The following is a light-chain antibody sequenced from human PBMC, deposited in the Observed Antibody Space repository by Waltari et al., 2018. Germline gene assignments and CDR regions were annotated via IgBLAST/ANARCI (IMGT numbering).Light chain of an antibody. J-gene: IGLJ3*02. Sequence: QSALTQPASVSGSPGQSITISCTGTSSDVGGYNYVSWYQQHPGKAPKLMIYDVSQRPSGVSNRFSGSKSGNTASLTISGLQAEDEAYYYCSSYTSSSTLVFGGGTKLTVL. V-gene: IGLV2-14*03. CDR2: DVS. CDR3: SSYTSSSTLV. CDR1: SSDVGGYNY.